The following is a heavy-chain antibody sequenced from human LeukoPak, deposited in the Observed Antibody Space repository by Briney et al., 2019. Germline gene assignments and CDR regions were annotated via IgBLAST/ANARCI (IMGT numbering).Heavy chain of an antibody. J-gene: IGHJ5*02. Sequence: ASVKVSCKTSGGTFSSYAISWVRHAPGQGLEWIGRIIPIIGIANYAQKLQGRVTITADKSTSTAYMELSSLRSEDTAVYYCARGDIAAAGSFDPWGQGTLVTVSS. CDR2: IIPIIGIA. CDR1: GGTFSSYA. CDR3: ARGDIAAAGSFDP. D-gene: IGHD6-13*01. V-gene: IGHV1-69*04.